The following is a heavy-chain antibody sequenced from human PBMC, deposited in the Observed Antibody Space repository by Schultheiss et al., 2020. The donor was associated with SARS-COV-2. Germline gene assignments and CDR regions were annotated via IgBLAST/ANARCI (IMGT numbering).Heavy chain of an antibody. V-gene: IGHV2-5*02. Sequence: SGPTLVKPTQTLTLTCTFSGFSLSTSGVGVGWIRQPPGKALEWLALIYWDDDKRYSPSRKSRLTITKDTSKNQVVLTMTNMDPVDTATYYCAHSRHYYDSSGYYGYFDLWGRGTLVTVSS. CDR1: GFSLSTSGVG. CDR2: IYWDDDK. CDR3: AHSRHYYDSSGYYGYFDL. J-gene: IGHJ2*01. D-gene: IGHD3-22*01.